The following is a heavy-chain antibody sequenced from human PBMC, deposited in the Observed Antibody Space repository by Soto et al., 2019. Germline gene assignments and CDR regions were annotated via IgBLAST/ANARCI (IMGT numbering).Heavy chain of an antibody. Sequence: PSETLSLTCTVSGGSISSYYWSWIRQPPGKGLEWIGYIYYSGSTNHNPSLKSRVTISVDTSKNQFSLKLSSVTVADTAVYYCARGYSSSCYSNYWGQETLVTVSS. J-gene: IGHJ4*02. CDR1: GGSISSYY. V-gene: IGHV4-59*01. D-gene: IGHD6-13*01. CDR3: ARGYSSSCYSNY. CDR2: IYYSGST.